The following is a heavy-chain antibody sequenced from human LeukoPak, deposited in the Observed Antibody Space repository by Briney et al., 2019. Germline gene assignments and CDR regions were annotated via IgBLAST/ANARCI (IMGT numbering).Heavy chain of an antibody. J-gene: IGHJ6*02. Sequence: GASVKVSCKASGCTFTSYGISWVRQAPGQGLEWMGWISAYNGNTNYAQKLQGRVTMTTDTSTSTAYVELRSLRSDDTAVYYCASQWLDPYYYYGMDVWGQGTTVTVSS. CDR1: GCTFTSYG. CDR3: ASQWLDPYYYYGMDV. D-gene: IGHD6-19*01. CDR2: ISAYNGNT. V-gene: IGHV1-18*01.